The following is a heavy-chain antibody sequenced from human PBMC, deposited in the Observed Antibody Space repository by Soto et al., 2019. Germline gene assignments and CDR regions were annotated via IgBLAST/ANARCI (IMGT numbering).Heavy chain of an antibody. CDR2: IYSGGST. D-gene: IGHD3-10*01. CDR1: GFTVSSNY. CDR3: ARAFRGRVGPTVDY. J-gene: IGHJ4*02. Sequence: GGSLRLSCADSGFTVSSNYMSWVRQAPGKGLEWVSVIYSGGSTYYADSVKGRFTISRDNSKNTLYLQMNSLRAEDTAVYYCARAFRGRVGPTVDYWGQGTLVTVSS. V-gene: IGHV3-53*01.